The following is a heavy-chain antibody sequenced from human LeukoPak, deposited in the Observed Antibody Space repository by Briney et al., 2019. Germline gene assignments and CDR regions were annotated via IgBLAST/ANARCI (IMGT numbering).Heavy chain of an antibody. D-gene: IGHD5-18*01. J-gene: IGHJ4*02. V-gene: IGHV3-74*01. CDR3: AEGIGSYGFSY. Sequence: SGGSLRLSCAAYGFTFSSYWMHWVRQAPGKGLVWVSRINTDGSSTSYADSVKGRFTISRDNAKNTLYLQMNSLRAEDTAVYYCAEGIGSYGFSYWGQGTLVTVSS. CDR1: GFTFSSYW. CDR2: INTDGSST.